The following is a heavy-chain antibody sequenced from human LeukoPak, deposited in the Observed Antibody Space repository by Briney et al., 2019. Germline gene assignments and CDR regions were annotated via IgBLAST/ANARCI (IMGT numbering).Heavy chain of an antibody. CDR2: ISGSGGGT. D-gene: IGHD4-17*01. CDR3: AKRSGDYGDYIDY. J-gene: IGHJ4*02. V-gene: IGHV3-23*01. Sequence: GGSLRLSCAASGFAFSSYAMSWVRQAPGKGLEWVSAISGSGGGTYYADSVKGRFTISRDNSKNTLYLQMNSLRAEDTAVYYCAKRSGDYGDYIDYWGQGTLVTVSS. CDR1: GFAFSSYA.